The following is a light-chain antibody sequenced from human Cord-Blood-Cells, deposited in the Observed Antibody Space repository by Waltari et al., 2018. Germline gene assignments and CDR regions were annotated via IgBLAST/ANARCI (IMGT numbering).Light chain of an antibody. CDR2: LNSDGSH. Sequence: QLVLTQSPSASASLAASVKLTCTLSSGHSSYAIAWHQQRPAKGPRYLMKLNSDGSHSKGDGIPDRFSGSSSGAERYLTISSLQSEDEADYYCQTWGTGIGVFGGGTKLTVL. CDR1: SGHSSYA. J-gene: IGLJ3*02. V-gene: IGLV4-69*01. CDR3: QTWGTGIGV.